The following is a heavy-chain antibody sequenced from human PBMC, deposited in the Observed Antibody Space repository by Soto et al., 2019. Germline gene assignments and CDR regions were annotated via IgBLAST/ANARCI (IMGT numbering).Heavy chain of an antibody. D-gene: IGHD1-1*01. Sequence: EVQLVESGGGLVQPGGSLRLSCAASGFTFSSYSMNWVRQAPGKGLEWVSYISSSSSTIYYADSVKGRFTISRDNAKNSLYLQMNSLRDEDTAVYYCARDGNVVYYYYGMDVWGQGTTVTVSS. J-gene: IGHJ6*02. CDR2: ISSSSSTI. CDR3: ARDGNVVYYYYGMDV. CDR1: GFTFSSYS. V-gene: IGHV3-48*02.